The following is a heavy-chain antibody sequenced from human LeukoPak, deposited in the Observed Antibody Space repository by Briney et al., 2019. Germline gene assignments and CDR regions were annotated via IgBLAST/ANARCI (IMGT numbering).Heavy chain of an antibody. CDR1: GFTLSGSA. CDR2: IRSKANSYAT. D-gene: IGHD3-10*01. Sequence: GGSLRLSCAASGFTLSGSAMHWVRQASGKGLEWVGRIRSKANSYATAYAASVKGRFTISRDDSKNTAYLQMNSLKTEDTAVYYCTRHVLLWFGERSYMDVWGKGTTVTISS. V-gene: IGHV3-73*01. J-gene: IGHJ6*03. CDR3: TRHVLLWFGERSYMDV.